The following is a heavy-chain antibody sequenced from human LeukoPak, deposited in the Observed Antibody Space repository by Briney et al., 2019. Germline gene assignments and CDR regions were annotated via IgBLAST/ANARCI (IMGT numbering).Heavy chain of an antibody. Sequence: ASVKVSCKASGYAFTNYAISWVRQAPGQGLEWMGWISVYNGNTNYAQKLQGRVTMTADTSTTTAYMELGSLRSDDTAVYYCARGYCSSATCRYFDYWGQGALVTVSS. D-gene: IGHD2-2*01. V-gene: IGHV1-18*01. CDR3: ARGYCSSATCRYFDY. J-gene: IGHJ4*02. CDR1: GYAFTNYA. CDR2: ISVYNGNT.